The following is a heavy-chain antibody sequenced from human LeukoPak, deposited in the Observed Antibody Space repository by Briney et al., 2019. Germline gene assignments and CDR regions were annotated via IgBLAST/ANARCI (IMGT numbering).Heavy chain of an antibody. V-gene: IGHV4-34*01. D-gene: IGHD6-13*01. Sequence: SETLSLTCAVYGGSFSGYYWSWIRQPPGKGLEWIGEINHSGSTNYNPSLKSRVTISVDTSKNQFSLKLSSVTAADTAVCYCARSAAARYYFDYWGQGTLVTVSS. J-gene: IGHJ4*02. CDR1: GGSFSGYY. CDR3: ARSAAARYYFDY. CDR2: INHSGST.